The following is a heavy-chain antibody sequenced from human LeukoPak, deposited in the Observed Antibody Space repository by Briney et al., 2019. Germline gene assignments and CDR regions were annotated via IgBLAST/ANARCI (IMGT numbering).Heavy chain of an antibody. CDR1: GYSISSVYY. CDR3: ARSWAGMYYPFYYFDY. Sequence: SETLSLTCTVSGYSISSVYYWGWIRQPPGKGLEWIAEINHRGTTHYNPSLKSRVNITADTSKSQFSPNLDSVTAADTAVYYCARSWAGMYYPFYYFDYWGQGALVTVSP. D-gene: IGHD2-8*01. J-gene: IGHJ4*02. CDR2: INHRGTT. V-gene: IGHV4-38-2*02.